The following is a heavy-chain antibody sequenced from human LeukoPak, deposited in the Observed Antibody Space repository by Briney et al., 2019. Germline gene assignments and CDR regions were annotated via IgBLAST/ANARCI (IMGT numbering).Heavy chain of an antibody. CDR2: IDPDGSTT. CDR1: GFTLTDYW. D-gene: IGHD2-8*02. J-gene: IGHJ6*02. V-gene: IGHV3-74*01. CDR3: TRVQAGRSGLMDV. Sequence: GGSLRLSCAASGFTLTDYWMHWVRQVPGEGLVWVSRIDPDGSTTNYADSVKGRFTTSRDNAKNTLYLQMNSLRAEDTALYYCTRVQAGRSGLMDVWGRGTTVTVSS.